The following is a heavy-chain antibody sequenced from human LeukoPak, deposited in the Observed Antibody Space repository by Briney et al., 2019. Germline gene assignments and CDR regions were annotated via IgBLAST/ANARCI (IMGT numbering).Heavy chain of an antibody. CDR3: ARGRGGPNYDFWSGPGLFQH. V-gene: IGHV1-2*02. CDR2: INPNSGGT. CDR1: GYTFTGYY. Sequence: ASVKVSCKASGYTFTGYYMHWVRQAPGQGLEWMGWINPNSGGTNYAQKFQGRVTITRDMSTSTAYMELSSLRSEDTAVYYCARGRGGPNYDFWSGPGLFQHWGQGTLVTVSS. J-gene: IGHJ1*01. D-gene: IGHD3-3*01.